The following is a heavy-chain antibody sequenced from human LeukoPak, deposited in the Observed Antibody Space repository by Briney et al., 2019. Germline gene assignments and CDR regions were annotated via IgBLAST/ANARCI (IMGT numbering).Heavy chain of an antibody. Sequence: GASVKVSCKVSGYTFISYDINWVQQATGQGLEWLAWMNPHNGNTAFAQKFRGRVTVTRDTSISTAYMELSGLRSEDTAVYYCARRGSPYGHYGMDVWGQGTTVTVSS. V-gene: IGHV1-8*01. CDR3: ARRGSPYGHYGMDV. J-gene: IGHJ6*02. CDR2: MNPHNGNT. CDR1: GYTFISYD. D-gene: IGHD3-16*01.